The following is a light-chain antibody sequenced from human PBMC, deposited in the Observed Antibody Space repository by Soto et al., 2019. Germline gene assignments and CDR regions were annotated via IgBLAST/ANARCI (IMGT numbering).Light chain of an antibody. J-gene: IGLJ1*01. CDR3: NSHTISNTRV. V-gene: IGLV2-14*01. CDR1: SSDVGAYNH. Sequence: QSVLTPPAAVSGSTGQSITISCTGTSSDVGAYNHVSWYQHHPGKAPKLMIYDVSNRPSGVSNRFSGSKSGYTASLTISGLLAEDEADYYCNSHTISNTRVFGTGTKVTV. CDR2: DVS.